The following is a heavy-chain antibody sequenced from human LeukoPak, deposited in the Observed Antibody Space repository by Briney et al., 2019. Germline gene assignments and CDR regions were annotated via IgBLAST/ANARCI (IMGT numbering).Heavy chain of an antibody. D-gene: IGHD5-18*01. V-gene: IGHV3-21*01. CDR3: ARDDIHSAFDI. CDR1: GSTFSSYS. J-gene: IGHJ3*02. Sequence: TGGSLRLSCAASGSTFSSYSMNWVRQAPGKGLEWVSSISSSSSYIYYADSVKGRFTISRDNAKNSLYLQMNSLRAEDTAVYYCARDDIHSAFDIWGQGTMVTVSS. CDR2: ISSSSSYI.